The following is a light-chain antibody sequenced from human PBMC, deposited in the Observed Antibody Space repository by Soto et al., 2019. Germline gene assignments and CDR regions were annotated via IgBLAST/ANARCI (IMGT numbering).Light chain of an antibody. CDR2: GAS. CDR1: QSVASNY. CDR3: QQYGISHT. V-gene: IGKV3-20*01. J-gene: IGKJ2*01. Sequence: EIVLTQSPGTLSLSPGERATLSCRASQSVASNYLAWYQQKPGQAPRVLIYGASSRATGIPDRFSGSGSGTDFTLTISRLEPEDFAVYYCQQYGISHTFGQGTKLETK.